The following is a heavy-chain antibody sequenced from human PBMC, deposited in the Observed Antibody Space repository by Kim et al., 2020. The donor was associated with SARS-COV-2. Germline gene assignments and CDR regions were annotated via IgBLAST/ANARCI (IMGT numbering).Heavy chain of an antibody. Sequence: YYADSPNGRFTISRDNANNALYLQMNSLRAEDTALYYCARARDSSGYADSWGQGTLVTVSS. J-gene: IGHJ4*02. V-gene: IGHV3-21*01. CDR3: ARARDSSGYADS. D-gene: IGHD3-22*01.